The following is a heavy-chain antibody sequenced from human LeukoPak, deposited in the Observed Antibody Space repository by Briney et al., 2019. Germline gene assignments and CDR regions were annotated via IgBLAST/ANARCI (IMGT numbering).Heavy chain of an antibody. D-gene: IGHD6-13*01. CDR2: IIPIFGTA. CDR3: ASSYSSSLYYYYMDV. CDR1: GGTFSSYA. V-gene: IGHV1-69*01. J-gene: IGHJ6*03. Sequence: SVKVSCKASGGTFSSYAISWVRQAPGQGLEWMGGIIPIFGTANYAQKFQGRVTITADESTSTAYMGLSSLRSEDTAVYYCASSYSSSLYYYYMDVWGKGTTVTISS.